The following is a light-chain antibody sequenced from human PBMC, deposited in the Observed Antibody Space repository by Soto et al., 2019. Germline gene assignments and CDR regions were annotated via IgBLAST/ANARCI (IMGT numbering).Light chain of an antibody. Sequence: SYELTQSPSVSVAPGKTARITCGGNNIGSKSVHWYQQKPGQAPVLVIYYDSDRPSGIPERFSGSNSGNTATLTISRGEAGDEACNCYQVVGKSGYHPEGFGGGT. V-gene: IGLV3-21*04. J-gene: IGLJ2*01. CDR1: NIGSKS. CDR3: QVVGKSGYHPEG. CDR2: YDS.